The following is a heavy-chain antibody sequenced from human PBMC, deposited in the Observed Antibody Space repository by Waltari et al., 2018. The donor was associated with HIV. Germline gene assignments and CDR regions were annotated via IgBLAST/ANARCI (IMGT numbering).Heavy chain of an antibody. CDR1: GYTFPNSN. Sequence: QVQRVQSGPEVKKAGASWKVSCRASGYTFPNSNIKRVQQAPGQGLEWMGWNSASNGNTKYAQNLQGRVTMTTDTATSTAYMELRSLRSNDTAVYYCARGLVYYYDSSGHYRPTGHHALEIWGQGTMVTVSS. D-gene: IGHD3-22*01. J-gene: IGHJ3*02. CDR3: ARGLVYYYDSSGHYRPTGHHALEI. CDR2: NSASNGNT. V-gene: IGHV1-18*01.